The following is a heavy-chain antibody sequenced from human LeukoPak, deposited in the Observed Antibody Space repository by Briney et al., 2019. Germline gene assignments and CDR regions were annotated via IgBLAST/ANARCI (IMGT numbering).Heavy chain of an antibody. CDR2: INHSGST. CDR1: GFTFSSYG. Sequence: PGGSLRLSCAASGFTFSSYGMSWVRQAPGKGLEWIGEINHSGSTNYNPSLKSRVTISVDTSKNQFSLKLSSVTAADTAVYYCARSLRSRGFIAYWGQGTQVTVSS. J-gene: IGHJ4*02. CDR3: ARSLRSRGFIAY. D-gene: IGHD3-10*01. V-gene: IGHV4-34*01.